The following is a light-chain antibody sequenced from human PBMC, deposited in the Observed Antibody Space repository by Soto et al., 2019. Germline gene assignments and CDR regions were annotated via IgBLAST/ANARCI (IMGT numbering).Light chain of an antibody. J-gene: IGLJ1*01. V-gene: IGLV2-14*01. CDR3: SSYTSSSTYV. Sequence: QSVLTQPASVSGSPGQSITISCTGTSSDVGGYNYVSWHQQHPGKAPKLMIYDVSNRPSGVSNRFSGSKSDNTASLTISGLQAEDEADYYCSSYTSSSTYVFGTGTKLTVL. CDR2: DVS. CDR1: SSDVGGYNY.